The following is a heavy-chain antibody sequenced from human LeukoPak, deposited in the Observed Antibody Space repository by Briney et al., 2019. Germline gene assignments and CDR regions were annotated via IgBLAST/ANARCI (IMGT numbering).Heavy chain of an antibody. CDR2: IYAGGNT. J-gene: IGHJ3*02. V-gene: IGHV3-66*02. Sequence: LGGSLRLSCAASGIAVRTNYISWVRQAPGKGLEWVSVIYAGGNTYYADSVKGRFTISRDNSKNTVYLQMNSLRSEDTAVYYCARGLLGHCSSKSCYPGAFDNWGQGTMVSVSS. CDR3: ARGLLGHCSSKSCYPGAFDN. CDR1: GIAVRTNY. D-gene: IGHD2-2*01.